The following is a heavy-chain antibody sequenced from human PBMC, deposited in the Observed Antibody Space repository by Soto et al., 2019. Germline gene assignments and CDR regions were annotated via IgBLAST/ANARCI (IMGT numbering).Heavy chain of an antibody. CDR3: AKGSVAGTLPYYFDY. V-gene: IGHV3-23*01. Sequence: PGGSLRLSCAASGFTFSSYAMSWVRQAPGKGLEWVSAISGSGGSTYYADSVKGRFTISRDNSKNTLYLQMNSLRAEDTAVYYCAKGSVAGTLPYYFDYWGQGTLVTVSS. CDR2: ISGSGGST. J-gene: IGHJ4*02. CDR1: GFTFSSYA. D-gene: IGHD6-19*01.